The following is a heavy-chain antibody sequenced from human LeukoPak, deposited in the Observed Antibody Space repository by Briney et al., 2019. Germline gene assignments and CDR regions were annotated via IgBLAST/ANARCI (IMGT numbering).Heavy chain of an antibody. J-gene: IGHJ4*02. Sequence: PGGSLRLSCAASGFTFSSYGMHCAPQAPGKGLEWVAFIRYDGSNKYYADSVKGRFTISRDNSKNTLYLQMNSLRAEDTAVYYCAKEPLPYYSSSYFDYWGQGTLVTVSS. CDR2: IRYDGSNK. D-gene: IGHD6-13*01. CDR1: GFTFSSYG. V-gene: IGHV3-30*02. CDR3: AKEPLPYYSSSYFDY.